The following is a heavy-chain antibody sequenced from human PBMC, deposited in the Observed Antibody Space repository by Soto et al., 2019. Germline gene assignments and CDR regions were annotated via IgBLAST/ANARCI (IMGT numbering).Heavy chain of an antibody. D-gene: IGHD4-4*01. V-gene: IGHV4-31*03. CDR1: GGSISSGGYS. Sequence: SETLSLTCTVPGGSISSGGYSWSWIRQHPGKGLEWIGYTYYSGSTYYNPSLKSRVTISVDTSKNHFSLKLSSVTAADTAVYYCAREVTDGNWFDPWGQGTLVTVSS. CDR3: AREVTDGNWFDP. CDR2: TYYSGST. J-gene: IGHJ5*02.